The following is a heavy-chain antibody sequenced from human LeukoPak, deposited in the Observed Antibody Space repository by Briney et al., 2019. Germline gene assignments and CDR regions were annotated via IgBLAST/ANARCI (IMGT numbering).Heavy chain of an antibody. CDR1: GFTFSSCA. Sequence: GGSLRLSCAASGFTFSSCAMNLVRQAPGKGLEWVSAISSSSDYTFYADSVKGRFTISRDNSKNTPYLQMNSLRAEDTAVYYCRKGGSGWGNYAYWGQGTLVTVSS. J-gene: IGHJ4*02. V-gene: IGHV3-23*01. D-gene: IGHD6-19*01. CDR2: ISSSSDYT. CDR3: RKGGSGWGNYAY.